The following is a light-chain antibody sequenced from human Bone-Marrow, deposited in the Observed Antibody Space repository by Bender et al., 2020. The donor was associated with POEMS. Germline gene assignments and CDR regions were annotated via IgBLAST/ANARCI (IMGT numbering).Light chain of an antibody. CDR2: SSH. J-gene: IGLJ3*02. CDR3: AVWDDSLNGWV. V-gene: IGLV1-44*01. CDR1: SSNIGAHA. Sequence: QSVLTQPPSASGTPGQRVTISCSGGSSNIGAHAVNWYQHLPGKAPKLLIYSSHRRPSEVPDRFSASRSGSSASLAISGLQSEDEADYYCAVWDDSLNGWVFGGGTKLTVL.